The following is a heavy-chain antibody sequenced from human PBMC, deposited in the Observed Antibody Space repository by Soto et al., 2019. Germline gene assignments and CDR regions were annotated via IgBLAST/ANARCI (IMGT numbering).Heavy chain of an antibody. CDR1: GGSIRSYY. V-gene: IGHV4-59*01. Sequence: SETLSLTCTVSGGSIRSYYWTWIRQPPGKGLEWLGYIFYSGSTFYNPSLKSRVTISIHTSKSQFSLQLTSVTAEDTAVYYCARGAADTAMVDSWGQGTLVTVSS. J-gene: IGHJ4*02. CDR2: IFYSGST. CDR3: ARGAADTAMVDS. D-gene: IGHD5-18*01.